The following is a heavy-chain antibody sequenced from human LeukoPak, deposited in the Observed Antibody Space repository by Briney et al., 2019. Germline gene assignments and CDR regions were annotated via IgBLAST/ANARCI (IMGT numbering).Heavy chain of an antibody. Sequence: PGGSLRLSCAASGFTFSSYAMHWVRQAPGKGLEWVAVISYDGSNKYYADSVKGRFTISRDNSKNTLYLQMNSLRAEDTAVYYCARPLYYGLGTFWGQGTLVTVSS. CDR1: GFTFSSYA. CDR3: ARPLYYGLGTF. CDR2: ISYDGSNK. V-gene: IGHV3-30*04. D-gene: IGHD3-10*01. J-gene: IGHJ4*02.